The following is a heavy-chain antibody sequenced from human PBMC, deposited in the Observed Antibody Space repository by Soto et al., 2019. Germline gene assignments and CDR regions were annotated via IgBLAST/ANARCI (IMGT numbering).Heavy chain of an antibody. V-gene: IGHV3-23*01. CDR1: VFTFSSYA. CDR2: ISGIGGST. J-gene: IGHJ4*02. CDR3: AKGDTLVGAPYYFDY. Sequence: GGSLRLSCAASVFTFSSYAMSWVRQAPGKGLEWVSAISGIGGSTYYADSVKGRFTISRDNSKNTLYLQMNSLRAEDTAVYYCAKGDTLVGAPYYFDYWGQGTLVTVSS. D-gene: IGHD1-26*01.